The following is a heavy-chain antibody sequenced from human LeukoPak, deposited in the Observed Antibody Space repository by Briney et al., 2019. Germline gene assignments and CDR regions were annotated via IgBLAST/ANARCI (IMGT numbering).Heavy chain of an antibody. Sequence: TLSLTCTVSGGSISSGGYYWIWIRQHPGKGLEWIGYIYYSGSTYYNPSLKSRVTISVDTSKNQFSLKLSSVTAADTAVYYCAVTYYYDSSGYYYWYYFDYWGQGTLVTVSS. CDR2: IYYSGST. CDR3: AVTYYYDSSGYYYWYYFDY. CDR1: GGSISSGGYY. D-gene: IGHD3-22*01. J-gene: IGHJ4*02. V-gene: IGHV4-31*03.